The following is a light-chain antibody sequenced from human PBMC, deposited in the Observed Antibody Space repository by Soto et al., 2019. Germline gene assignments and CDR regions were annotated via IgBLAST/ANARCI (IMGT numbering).Light chain of an antibody. CDR2: GAS. Sequence: EIVMTQSPATLSVSPGEGATLSCRASQSVGRDLAWYQQKPGQAPWLLIYGASTRATGIPARFTGSGSGTEFTLAINSLQSEGFAVYWCQQYNTWPPTFGPGTKVDIK. CDR3: QQYNTWPPT. J-gene: IGKJ3*01. V-gene: IGKV3-15*01. CDR1: QSVGRD.